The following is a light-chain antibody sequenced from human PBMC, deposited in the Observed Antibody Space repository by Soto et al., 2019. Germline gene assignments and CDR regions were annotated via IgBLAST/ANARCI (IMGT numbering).Light chain of an antibody. J-gene: IGKJ2*01. CDR1: QSIGSD. CDR3: QQYSTWPPVT. CDR2: GAS. V-gene: IGKV3-15*01. Sequence: EIVMTQSPATLSVSPGERATLSCRASQSIGSDLAWYQQKPGQAPRVLIYGASTRATGIPARFTGSGSGTRFTLAISSLQSEDFAVYYCQQYSTWPPVTFGQGTKLESK.